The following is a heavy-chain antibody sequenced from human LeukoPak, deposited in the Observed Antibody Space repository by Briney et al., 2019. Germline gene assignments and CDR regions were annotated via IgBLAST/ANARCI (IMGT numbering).Heavy chain of an antibody. D-gene: IGHD3-10*01. CDR3: AKSLRTVARGPGLGDYYYYYYMDV. J-gene: IGHJ6*03. V-gene: IGHV3-30*02. CDR2: IRYDGSNK. Sequence: PGGSLRLSCAASGFTFSSYGMHWVRQAPGKGLEWVAFIRYDGSNKYYADSVKGRFTISRDNSKNTLYLQMNSLRAEDTAVYYCAKSLRTVARGPGLGDYYYYYYMDVWGKGTTVTVSS. CDR1: GFTFSSYG.